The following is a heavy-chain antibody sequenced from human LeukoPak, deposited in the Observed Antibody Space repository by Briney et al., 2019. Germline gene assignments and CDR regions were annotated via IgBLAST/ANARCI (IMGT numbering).Heavy chain of an antibody. Sequence: GGSLRLSCAASGFTVVTNYMSWVRQAPGKGLEWVSVIYAGGATYYSDSVRGRFTISRDNSKNTLCLQMNSLRAEDTAVYYCARDLNWGQGTLVTVSS. J-gene: IGHJ4*02. V-gene: IGHV3-66*01. CDR2: IYAGGAT. CDR3: ARDLN. CDR1: GFTVVTNY.